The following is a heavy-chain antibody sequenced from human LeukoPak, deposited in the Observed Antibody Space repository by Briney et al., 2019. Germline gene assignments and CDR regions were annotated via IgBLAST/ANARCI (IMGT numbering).Heavy chain of an antibody. CDR2: ISYDGSNK. V-gene: IGHV3-30-3*01. Sequence: GGSLRLSCAASGFTFSSYAMHWVRQAPGKGLEWVAVISYDGSNKYYADSVKGRFTISRDNAKNTLYLQMSSLRVEDTAVYSCARANNFDYWGPGTLVTVSS. CDR1: GFTFSSYA. J-gene: IGHJ4*02. D-gene: IGHD4/OR15-4a*01. CDR3: ARANNFDY.